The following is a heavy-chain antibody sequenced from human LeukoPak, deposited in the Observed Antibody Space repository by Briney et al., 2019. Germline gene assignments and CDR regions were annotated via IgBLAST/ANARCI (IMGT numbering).Heavy chain of an antibody. D-gene: IGHD3-3*01. CDR3: ARVKGSGYRNSIDY. CDR2: INWNGGST. CDR1: GFTFDDYA. Sequence: GGSLRLSCAASGFTFDDYAMNWVRQATGKGVEWVSGINWNGGSTYYRDSVKGRFTISRDNAKNSLYLQMNSLRAEDTALYYCARVKGSGYRNSIDYWGQGTLVTVSS. J-gene: IGHJ4*02. V-gene: IGHV3-20*04.